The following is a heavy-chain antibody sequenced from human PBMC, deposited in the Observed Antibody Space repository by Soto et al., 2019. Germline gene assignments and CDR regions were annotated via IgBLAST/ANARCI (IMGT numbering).Heavy chain of an antibody. CDR1: GFTFSNYA. CDR2: ITGSGGST. Sequence: PGGSLRLSCAASGFTFSNYAMTWVRQAPGKGLEWVSHITGSGGSTYYADSVKGRFTISRDNSKNTLYLQMNSLRAEDTAVYYCAKDAPRYCSGGSCYGTDYWGQGTLVTVSS. V-gene: IGHV3-23*01. CDR3: AKDAPRYCSGGSCYGTDY. J-gene: IGHJ4*02. D-gene: IGHD2-15*01.